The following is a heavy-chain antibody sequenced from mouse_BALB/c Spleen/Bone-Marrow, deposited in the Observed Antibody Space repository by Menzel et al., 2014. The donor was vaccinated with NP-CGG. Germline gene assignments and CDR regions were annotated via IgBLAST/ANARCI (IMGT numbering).Heavy chain of an antibody. V-gene: IGHV14-3*02. CDR2: IDPANGNT. CDR1: GFNIKDTY. J-gene: IGHJ2*01. D-gene: IGHD1-1*01. CDR3: ASYYYGHYFDY. Sequence: DVQLQESGAELVKPGASVKLSCTGSGFNIKDTYMHWVKQRPEQGLEWIGRIDPANGNTKYDPKFQGKATITADTSSNTAYLQLSSLTSEDTAVYYCASYYYGHYFDYWGQGTTLTVSS.